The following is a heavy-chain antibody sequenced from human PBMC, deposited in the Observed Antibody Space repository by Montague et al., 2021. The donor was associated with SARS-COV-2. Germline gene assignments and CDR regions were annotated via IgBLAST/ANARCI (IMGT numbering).Heavy chain of an antibody. CDR3: ARVGWELRVGDYCFDY. CDR2: IYYTGST. Sequence: SETLSLTCTVSGGSISPNYWSWIWQPHGKGMERIGNIYYTGSTNYNSSPNRRLTITVDTSENQSSLKMNSVTPADTAVYYCARVGWELRVGDYCFDYWGQGTLVTVSS. J-gene: IGHJ4*02. V-gene: IGHV4-59*01. CDR1: GGSISPNY. D-gene: IGHD1-26*01.